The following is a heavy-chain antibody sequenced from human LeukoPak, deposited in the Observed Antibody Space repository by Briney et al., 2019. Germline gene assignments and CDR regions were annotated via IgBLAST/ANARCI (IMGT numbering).Heavy chain of an antibody. J-gene: IGHJ4*02. D-gene: IGHD4-23*01. CDR2: ISSSGSTI. CDR3: AGAGGKGKHFDY. CDR1: RFTFSSYE. V-gene: IGHV3-48*03. Sequence: PGGSLRLSCAASRFTFSSYEMNWVRQAPGKGLEWVSYISSSGSTIYYAYSVKGRFTFSRDNAKNSLYLQMNSLRAEDTAVYYCAGAGGKGKHFDYWGQGTLVTVSS.